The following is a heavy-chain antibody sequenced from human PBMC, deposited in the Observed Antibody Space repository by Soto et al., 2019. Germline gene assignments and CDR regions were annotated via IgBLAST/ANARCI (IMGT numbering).Heavy chain of an antibody. V-gene: IGHV3-33*06. Sequence: GGSLRLSCAESGFTFSSYGMHWVRQAPGKGLEWVAVIWDDGSNKYYADSVKGRFTISRDNSKNTLYLQMNSLRAEDTAVYYCAKVPSSGWYVNWSDPWGQGTLVTGSS. D-gene: IGHD6-19*01. CDR1: GFTFSSYG. J-gene: IGHJ5*02. CDR3: AKVPSSGWYVNWSDP. CDR2: IWDDGSNK.